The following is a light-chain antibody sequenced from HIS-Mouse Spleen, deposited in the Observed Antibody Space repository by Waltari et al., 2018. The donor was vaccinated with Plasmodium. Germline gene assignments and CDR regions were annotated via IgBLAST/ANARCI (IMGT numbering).Light chain of an antibody. V-gene: IGLV3-10*01. CDR2: EDR. J-gene: IGLJ3*02. CDR1: ALPKKY. Sequence: SYELTQPPSVSVSPGQTARITCSADALPKKYAYWYQQKSGQAPVLVIYEDRKRPSGIPERFAGSSSGTMATLTISGAQVEDEADYYCYSTDSSGNHRVFGGGTKLTVL. CDR3: YSTDSSGNHRV.